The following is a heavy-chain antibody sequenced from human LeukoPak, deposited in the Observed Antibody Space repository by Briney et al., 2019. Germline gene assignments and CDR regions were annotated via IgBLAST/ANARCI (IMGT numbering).Heavy chain of an antibody. CDR3: AREPATDGYTPGAFDL. J-gene: IGHJ3*01. Sequence: AGGSLRLSCAASGFAVSSNYMSWVREAPGEGLEWVSGIYSVGRTYYANSAKGRFTISRDKSKNTLYLQRKSLRAERTAVYYCAREPATDGYTPGAFDLWGQGTMVTVSS. CDR1: GFAVSSNY. V-gene: IGHV3-53*01. CDR2: IYSVGRT. D-gene: IGHD5-24*01.